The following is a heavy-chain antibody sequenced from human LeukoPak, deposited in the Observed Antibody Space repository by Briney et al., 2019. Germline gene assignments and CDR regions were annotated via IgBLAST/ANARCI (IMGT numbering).Heavy chain of an antibody. Sequence: SETLSLTCTVSGGSISSYYWSWIRQPPGKGLEWIGYIYYSGSTNYNPSLKSRVTISVDTSKNQFSLKLSSVTAADTAAYYCARLIQTYYDSGWFDPWGQGTLVTVSS. CDR3: ARLIQTYYDSGWFDP. J-gene: IGHJ5*02. CDR2: IYYSGST. V-gene: IGHV4-59*08. D-gene: IGHD5-12*01. CDR1: GGSISSYY.